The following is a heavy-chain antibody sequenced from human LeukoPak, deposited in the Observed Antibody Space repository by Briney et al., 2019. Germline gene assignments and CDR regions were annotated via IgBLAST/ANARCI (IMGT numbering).Heavy chain of an antibody. D-gene: IGHD3-22*01. J-gene: IGHJ4*02. CDR3: ARGVIFDY. CDR1: GGSISSYY. CDR2: IYYSGST. Sequence: SETLSLTCTGSGGSISSYYWSWIRQPPGKGLEWIGYIYYSGSTNYNPSLKSRVTISVDTSKNQFSLKLSSVTAADTAVYYCARGVIFDYWGQGTLVTVSS. V-gene: IGHV4-59*01.